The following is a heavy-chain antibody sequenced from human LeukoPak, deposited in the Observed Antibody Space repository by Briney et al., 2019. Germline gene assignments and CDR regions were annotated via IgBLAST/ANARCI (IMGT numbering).Heavy chain of an antibody. CDR3: ARGTGSYYSLGY. Sequence: GGSLRLSCAASGTTFSDYYMSWIRQAPGKGLEWVSYVSSSATTASTKYYADSVKGRFTISRDNAKNTLYLQMDSLRAEDTAMYYCARGTGSYYSLGYWGQGTLVTVSS. J-gene: IGHJ4*02. CDR1: GTTFSDYY. V-gene: IGHV3-11*04. D-gene: IGHD1-26*01. CDR2: VSSSATTASTK.